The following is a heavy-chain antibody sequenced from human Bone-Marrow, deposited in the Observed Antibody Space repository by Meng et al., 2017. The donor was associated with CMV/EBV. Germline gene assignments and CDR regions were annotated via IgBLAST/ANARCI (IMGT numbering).Heavy chain of an antibody. D-gene: IGHD3-10*01. CDR2: INHSGST. CDR1: GGSFSGYY. Sequence: SETLSLTCAVYGGSFSGYYWSWIRQPPGKGLEWIGEINHSGSTNYNPSLKSRVTISVDTSKNQFSLELSSVTAADTAVYYCARVPGSGSYPRRYYYYYGMDVWGQGTTVTVSS. CDR3: ARVPGSGSYPRRYYYYYGMDV. V-gene: IGHV4-34*01. J-gene: IGHJ6*02.